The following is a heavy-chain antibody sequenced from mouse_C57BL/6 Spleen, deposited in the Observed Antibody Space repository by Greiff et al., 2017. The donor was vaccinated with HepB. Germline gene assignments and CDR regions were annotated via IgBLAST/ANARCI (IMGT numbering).Heavy chain of an antibody. CDR3: ARSPLGDY. V-gene: IGHV1-82*01. D-gene: IGHD1-2*01. CDR2: IYPGDGDT. CDR1: GYAFSSSW. J-gene: IGHJ2*01. Sequence: QVQLQQSGPELVKPGASVKISCKASGYAFSSSWMNWVKQRPGKGLEWIGRIYPGDGDTNYNGKFKGKATLTADKSSSTAYMQLSGLTSEDSAVYFCARSPLGDYWGQGTTLTVSS.